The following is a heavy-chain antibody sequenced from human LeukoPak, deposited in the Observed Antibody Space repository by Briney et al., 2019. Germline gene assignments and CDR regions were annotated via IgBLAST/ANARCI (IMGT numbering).Heavy chain of an antibody. CDR2: FYSGGST. CDR1: GFTVSGSY. V-gene: IGHV3-53*01. J-gene: IGHJ4*02. Sequence: GGSLRLSCAAPGFTVSGSYMSWVRQAPGKGLEWVSVFYSGGSTYYADSVKGRFTISRDNSQNTLNLQMNSLRAEDTAVYYCARAGIAAAGTLGYWGQGTLVTVSS. D-gene: IGHD6-13*01. CDR3: ARAGIAAAGTLGY.